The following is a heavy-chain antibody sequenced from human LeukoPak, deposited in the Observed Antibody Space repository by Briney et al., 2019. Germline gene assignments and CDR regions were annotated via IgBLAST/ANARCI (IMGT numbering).Heavy chain of an antibody. D-gene: IGHD1-1*01. Sequence: GGSLRLSCAASGFTFSNYGMNWVRQAPGKGLEWVSVISDSGGKTHYADSVKGRSTISRDNSKNTLYLQMNSLRLEDTAVYYCATRPGYRAFDYWGQGTLATVSS. V-gene: IGHV3-23*01. CDR2: ISDSGGKT. J-gene: IGHJ4*02. CDR1: GFTFSNYG. CDR3: ATRPGYRAFDY.